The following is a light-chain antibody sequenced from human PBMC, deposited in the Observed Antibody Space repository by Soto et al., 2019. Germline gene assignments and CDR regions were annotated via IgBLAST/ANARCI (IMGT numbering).Light chain of an antibody. CDR1: KSVYST. CDR2: HAS. J-gene: IGKJ4*01. CDR3: QQYNKWPLT. Sequence: EIVMTQSPATLSVSPGERATLSCRASKSVYSTLAWYQQKPGQAPSLLIYHASTRATGIPARFSGSGSVTECTLTISSLQSEDFAVYYCQQYNKWPLTFGGGPKLEIK. V-gene: IGKV3-15*01.